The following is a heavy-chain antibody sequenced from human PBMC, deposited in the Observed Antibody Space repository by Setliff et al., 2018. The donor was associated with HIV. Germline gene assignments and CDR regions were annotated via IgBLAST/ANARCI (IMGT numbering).Heavy chain of an antibody. V-gene: IGHV4-38-2*02. CDR3: ARHRDPPGTSWIYYYNYMDL. J-gene: IGHJ6*03. Sequence: SETLSLTCTVSHDSISRDYYWAWIRQPPGKGLEWLGSIYSSGSPSYNPSLSSRLTISVDTSKNHVSLRLSSVTAADTGVYYCARHRDPPGTSWIYYYNYMDLWGEGTTVTVSS. CDR1: HDSISRDYY. D-gene: IGHD6-13*01. CDR2: IYSSGSP.